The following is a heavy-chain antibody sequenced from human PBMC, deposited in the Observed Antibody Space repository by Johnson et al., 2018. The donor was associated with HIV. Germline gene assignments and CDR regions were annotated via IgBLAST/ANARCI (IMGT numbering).Heavy chain of an antibody. CDR3: AHGGVGAATRAVDI. Sequence: QLVESGGGLVQPGGSLRLSCAASGFTVKSNYISWVRQAPGKGLEWVSIIYSGGSTYYADSVKGRFTISRDNSKNTLYLQRNSLRAEDTAVYYCAHGGVGAATRAVDIWGQGTMVTVSS. J-gene: IGHJ3*02. D-gene: IGHD2-15*01. V-gene: IGHV3-66*01. CDR1: GFTVKSNY. CDR2: IYSGGST.